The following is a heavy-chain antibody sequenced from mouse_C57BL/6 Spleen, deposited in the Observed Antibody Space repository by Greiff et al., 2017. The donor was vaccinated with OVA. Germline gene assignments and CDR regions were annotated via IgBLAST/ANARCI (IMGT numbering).Heavy chain of an antibody. CDR3: ASYSSCYYFDY. CDR2: IDTEDGET. Sequence: EVQLQESGAELVKPGASVKLSCTASGFNIKDYYMHWVKQRTEQGLEWIGRIDTEDGETRYAQKFQGKATITADSSSTTAYLQLSRLTSEDTAFYYCASYSSCYYFDYWGQGTTLTVSS. V-gene: IGHV14-2*01. J-gene: IGHJ2*01. D-gene: IGHD1-1*01. CDR1: GFNIKDYY.